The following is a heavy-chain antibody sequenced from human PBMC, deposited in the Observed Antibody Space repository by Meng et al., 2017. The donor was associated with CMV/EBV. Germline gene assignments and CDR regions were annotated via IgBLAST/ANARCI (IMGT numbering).Heavy chain of an antibody. D-gene: IGHD4-11*01. CDR3: ARRNNYNYHYYGMDV. J-gene: IGHJ6*02. V-gene: IGHV1-18*01. CDR2: ISAYNGNT. CDR1: GYTFTSYG. Sequence: ASVKVSCKASGYTFTSYGISWVRQAPGQGLEWMGWISAYNGNTNYAQKLQGRVTMTTDTSTSTAYMELRSLRSDDTAVYYCARRNNYNYHYYGMDVWVQGTTVTVSS.